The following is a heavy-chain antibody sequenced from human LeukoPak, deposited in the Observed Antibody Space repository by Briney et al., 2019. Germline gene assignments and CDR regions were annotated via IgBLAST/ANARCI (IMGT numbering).Heavy chain of an antibody. J-gene: IGHJ4*02. CDR3: ARADETNMDY. Sequence: PGGSLRLPCSVSGFIFSRYGMHWVRQAPGKGLEWVAVIWYDGSQEYYADSVKGRFTISRDNSKSTLFLEINSLRAEDTAQYYCARADETNMDYWGQGTLVIVST. V-gene: IGHV3-33*01. CDR2: IWYDGSQE. CDR1: GFIFSRYG. D-gene: IGHD2/OR15-2a*01.